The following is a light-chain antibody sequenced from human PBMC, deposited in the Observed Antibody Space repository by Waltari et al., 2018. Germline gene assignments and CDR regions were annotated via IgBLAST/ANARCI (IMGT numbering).Light chain of an antibody. CDR2: GAS. CDR3: QQYNNWPPGRT. V-gene: IGKV3-15*01. CDR1: QSVSSN. Sequence: TLSVSPGERATLSCRASQSVSSNLAWYQQKPGQAPRLLIYGASTRATGIPARFSGSGSGTEFTLTISSLQSEDFAVYYCQQYNNWPPGRTFGQGTKVEIK. J-gene: IGKJ1*01.